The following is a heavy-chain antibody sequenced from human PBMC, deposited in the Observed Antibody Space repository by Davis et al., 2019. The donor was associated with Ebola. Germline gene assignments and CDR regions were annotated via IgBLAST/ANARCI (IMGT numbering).Heavy chain of an antibody. V-gene: IGHV1-69*02. Sequence: SVKVSCKASGGTFSSYTISWVRQAPGQGLEWMGRIIPILGIANYAQKFQGRVTITADKSTSTAYMELSSLRSEDTAVYYCAGEAARPNHYYYYGMDVWGQGTTVTVSS. D-gene: IGHD6-6*01. CDR3: AGEAARPNHYYYYGMDV. CDR2: IIPILGIA. CDR1: GGTFSSYT. J-gene: IGHJ6*02.